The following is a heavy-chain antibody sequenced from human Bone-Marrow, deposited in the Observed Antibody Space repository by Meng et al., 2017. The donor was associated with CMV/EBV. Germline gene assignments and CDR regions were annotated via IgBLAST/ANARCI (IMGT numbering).Heavy chain of an antibody. V-gene: IGHV3-72*01. J-gene: IGHJ6*02. CDR2: TRNKANSYTT. CDR3: ASGVYGGSYYYYGMDV. Sequence: GESLKISCAASGFTFDDCAMHWVRQAPGKGLEWVGRTRNKANSYTTEYAASVKGRFTISRDDSKNSLYLQMNSLKTEDTAVYYCASGVYGGSYYYYGMDVWGQGTTVTVSS. CDR1: GFTFDDCA. D-gene: IGHD4/OR15-4a*01.